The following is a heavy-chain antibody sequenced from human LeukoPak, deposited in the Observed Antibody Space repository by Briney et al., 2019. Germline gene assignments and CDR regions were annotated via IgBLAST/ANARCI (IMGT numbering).Heavy chain of an antibody. V-gene: IGHV4-34*01. CDR2: IYYSGTT. J-gene: IGHJ4*02. D-gene: IGHD5-18*01. CDR1: GGSFSGYY. Sequence: KPSETLSLTCADYGGSFSGYYWSWIRQPPGKGLEWIGSIYYSGTTYYDPSFKSRVTISIDTSKSQFSLKLTSVTAADTAVYYCARVVAAMYNDYWGQGVLVTVSS. CDR3: ARVVAAMYNDY.